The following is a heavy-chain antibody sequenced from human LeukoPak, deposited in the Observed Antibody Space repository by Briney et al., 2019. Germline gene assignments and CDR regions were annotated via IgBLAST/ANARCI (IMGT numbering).Heavy chain of an antibody. D-gene: IGHD3-16*01. V-gene: IGHV4-30-4*08. CDR3: ARHYVFVIGGSSFDY. J-gene: IGHJ4*02. CDR2: IYYSGSF. Sequence: SETLSLTCTVSGGSISSDDSYWSWIRQPPGKGLEWIGYIYYSGSFSYNPSHQSRVTISLDTSKNQFSLNLSSVTAADTAVYFCARHYVFVIGGSSFDYWGQGTLVTVSS. CDR1: GGSISSDDSY.